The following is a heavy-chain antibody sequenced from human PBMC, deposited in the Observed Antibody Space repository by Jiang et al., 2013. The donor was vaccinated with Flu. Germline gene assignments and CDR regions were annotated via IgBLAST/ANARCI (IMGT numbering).Heavy chain of an antibody. CDR2: ISAYNGNT. Sequence: GAEVKKPGASVKVSCKASGYTFTSYGISWVRQAPGQGLEWMGWISAYNGNTNYAQKLQGRVTMTTDTSTSTAYMELRSLRSDDTAVYYCARDIGDYGSGSYYHADDYWGQGTLVTVSS. J-gene: IGHJ4*02. D-gene: IGHD3-10*01. V-gene: IGHV1-18*01. CDR3: ARDIGDYGSGSYYHADDY. CDR1: GYTFTSYG.